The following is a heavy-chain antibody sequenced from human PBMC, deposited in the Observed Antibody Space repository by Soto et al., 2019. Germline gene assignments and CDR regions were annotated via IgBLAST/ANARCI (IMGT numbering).Heavy chain of an antibody. J-gene: IGHJ2*01. D-gene: IGHD3-10*01. CDR2: IYYSGST. Sequence: QLQLQESGPGLVKPSETLSLTCTVSGGSISSSSYYWGWIRQPPGQGLEWIGSIYYSGSTYYNPSLESRVTISADTSKSEFSLKLSSVTAADTAVYYCARQLSPMVRGSSYWYFDLWGRGTLVSVSS. CDR3: ARQLSPMVRGSSYWYFDL. V-gene: IGHV4-39*01. CDR1: GGSISSSSYY.